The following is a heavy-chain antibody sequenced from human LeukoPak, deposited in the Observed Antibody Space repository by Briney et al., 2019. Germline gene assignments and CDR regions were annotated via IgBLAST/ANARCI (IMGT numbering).Heavy chain of an antibody. V-gene: IGHV3-9*01. CDR2: ISWNGAKI. D-gene: IGHD2-8*01. J-gene: IGHJ3*02. Sequence: GRSLRLSCAASGFTFGGYAMRWVRQAPGKGLEWVSGISWNGAKIVYADSVKGRFTISRDNAKNSLYLQMDSLGTEDTALYYCAKETHSTMVPGYAFDIWGQGTMVTVSS. CDR1: GFTFGGYA. CDR3: AKETHSTMVPGYAFDI.